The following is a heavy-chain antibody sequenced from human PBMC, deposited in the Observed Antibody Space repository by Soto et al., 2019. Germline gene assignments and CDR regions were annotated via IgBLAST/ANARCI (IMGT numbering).Heavy chain of an antibody. CDR1: GYTFTRYG. J-gene: IGHJ3*02. D-gene: IGHD4-17*01. CDR2: ISAYNGNT. V-gene: IGHV1-18*01. CDR3: ARERYGDLPWCDSFDI. Sequence: QVQLVQSGAEVKKPGSSVKVYCKASGYTFTRYGISWVRQAPGQGLEWMGWISAYNGNTNYAQKHQGRVTMTTDPATSTAYMELRSLRSDDTAVYYCARERYGDLPWCDSFDIWGQGTMVTVSS.